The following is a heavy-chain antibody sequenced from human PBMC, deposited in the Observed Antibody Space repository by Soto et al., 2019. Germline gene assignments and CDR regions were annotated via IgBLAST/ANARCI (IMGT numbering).Heavy chain of an antibody. CDR3: ARDKSSGLYDSSGSLVY. J-gene: IGHJ4*02. D-gene: IGHD3-22*01. V-gene: IGHV3-30-3*01. CDR2: ISCDGSNK. Sequence: GAPQRLSCAASGFTFSSYALHWFRQASGKGLEGVVIISCDGSNKYYADSVKGRFTISRDNSKITLYLQMNSLRAEDTAVYYCARDKSSGLYDSSGSLVYWGQGTLVTVSS. CDR1: GFTFSSYA.